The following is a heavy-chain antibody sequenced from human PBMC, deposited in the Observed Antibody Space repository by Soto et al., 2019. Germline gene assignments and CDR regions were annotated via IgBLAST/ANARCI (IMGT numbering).Heavy chain of an antibody. J-gene: IGHJ4*02. V-gene: IGHV3-48*02. D-gene: IGHD6-19*01. CDR1: GFTLSSYS. CDR2: ISGSGGTI. Sequence: EVQLVESGGGMVQPGGSLRVSCAASGFTLSSYSMHWVRQAPGKGLEWVSYISGSGGTIYYADSVKGRFTISRDNAKISLSVQMNSLRDEDTAVYVCAREARLSSSGWSYYFDFWGQGTRVTVSS. CDR3: AREARLSSSGWSYYFDF.